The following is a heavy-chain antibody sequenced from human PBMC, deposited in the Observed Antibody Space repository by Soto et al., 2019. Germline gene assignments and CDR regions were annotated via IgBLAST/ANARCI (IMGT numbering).Heavy chain of an antibody. CDR2: IYYSGST. Sequence: ASETLSLTCTVSGGSISSGDYYWSWIRQPPGKGLEWIGYIYYSGSTYYNPSLKSRVTISVDTSKNQFSLELSSVTAADTAVYYCARLTTVVTPVGAFDIWGQGTMVTVSS. D-gene: IGHD4-17*01. V-gene: IGHV4-30-4*01. J-gene: IGHJ3*02. CDR1: GGSISSGDYY. CDR3: ARLTTVVTPVGAFDI.